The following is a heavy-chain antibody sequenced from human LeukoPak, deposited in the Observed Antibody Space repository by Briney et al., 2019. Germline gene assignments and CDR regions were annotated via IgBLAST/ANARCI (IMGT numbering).Heavy chain of an antibody. CDR3: ARGGGLDV. D-gene: IGHD3-16*01. Sequence: GGSLRLSCAASGFTFSSYWMNWARQAPGKGLEWVASINLNGNVNYYVDSVKGRFTISRDNAKNSLYLQMSNLRAEDTAVYFCARGGGLDVWGQGATVTVSS. V-gene: IGHV3-7*03. CDR2: INLNGNVN. J-gene: IGHJ6*02. CDR1: GFTFSSYW.